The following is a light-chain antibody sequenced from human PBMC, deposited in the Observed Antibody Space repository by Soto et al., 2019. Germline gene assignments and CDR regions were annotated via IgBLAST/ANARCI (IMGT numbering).Light chain of an antibody. Sequence: DIQMTQSPSSLSASVGDRVTITCRASQAISTYLNWYLQKPGKAPKLLIYAASSLQSGVPSRFSGSGSGKDFTLTITSLQPEDFGTYYCQQSYIAPPYTFGQGTKLEIK. CDR3: QQSYIAPPYT. CDR1: QAISTY. CDR2: AAS. J-gene: IGKJ2*01. V-gene: IGKV1-39*01.